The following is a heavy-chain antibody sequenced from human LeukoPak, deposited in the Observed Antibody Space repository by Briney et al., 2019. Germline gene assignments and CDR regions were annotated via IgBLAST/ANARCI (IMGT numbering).Heavy chain of an antibody. Sequence: SETLSLTCTVSGGSITYFYWNWIRQSPEKGLEWIGYISNTGSTNYNPSLKSRVAISVDTSKNQFSLKLSSVTAADTAVYYCASSRWDQPYYYYYYMDVWGKGTTVTVSS. CDR3: ASSRWDQPYYYYYYMDV. J-gene: IGHJ6*03. V-gene: IGHV4-59*08. CDR1: GGSITYFY. CDR2: ISNTGST. D-gene: IGHD1-26*01.